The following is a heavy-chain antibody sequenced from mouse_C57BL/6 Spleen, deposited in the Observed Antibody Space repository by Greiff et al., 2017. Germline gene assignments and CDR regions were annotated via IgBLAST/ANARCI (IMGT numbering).Heavy chain of an antibody. V-gene: IGHV5-12*01. Sequence: EVKLVESGGGLVQPGGSLKLSCAASGFTFSDYYMYWVRQTPEKRLEWVAYISNGGGSTYYPDTVKGRFTISRDNAKNTLYLQMSRLKSEDTAMYYCARGGSPSYYAMDYWGQGTSVTVSS. J-gene: IGHJ4*01. CDR2: ISNGGGST. CDR1: GFTFSDYY. D-gene: IGHD1-1*01. CDR3: ARGGSPSYYAMDY.